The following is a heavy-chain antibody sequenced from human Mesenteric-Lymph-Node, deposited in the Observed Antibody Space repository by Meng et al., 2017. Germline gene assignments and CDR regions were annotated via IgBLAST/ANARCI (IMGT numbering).Heavy chain of an antibody. V-gene: IGHV4-4*03. D-gene: IGHD6-19*01. CDR2: IYHSGST. J-gene: IGHJ4*02. CDR1: GGSISSGNW. Sequence: QVKRSGWGPGLLRPPQARSLTWAVSGGSISSGNWWSWVRQPPGKGLEWIGEIYHSGSTNYNPSLKSRVTISVDKSKNQFSLKLSSVTAADTAVYYCASFPPPGKQWLVTDYWGQGTLVTVSS. CDR3: ASFPPPGKQWLVTDY.